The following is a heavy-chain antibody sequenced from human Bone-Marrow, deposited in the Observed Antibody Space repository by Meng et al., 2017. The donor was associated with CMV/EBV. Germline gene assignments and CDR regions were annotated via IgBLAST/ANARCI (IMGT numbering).Heavy chain of an antibody. CDR1: GFTFSGSA. J-gene: IGHJ6*02. CDR2: IRSKANSYAT. Sequence: GGSLRLSCAASGFTFSGSAMHWVRQASGKGLEWVGRIRSKANSYATAYAASVKGRFTISRDDSKNTAYLQMNSLKTEGTAVYYCNLRFLDGYYYGMDVWGQGTTVTVSS. V-gene: IGHV3-73*01. CDR3: NLRFLDGYYYGMDV. D-gene: IGHD3-3*01.